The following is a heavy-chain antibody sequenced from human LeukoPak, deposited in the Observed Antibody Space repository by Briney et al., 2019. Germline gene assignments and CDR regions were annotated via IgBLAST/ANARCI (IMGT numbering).Heavy chain of an antibody. V-gene: IGHV3-30*02. CDR2: IRYDGSNK. CDR3: ATDTAEPDRITMVRGALDY. Sequence: GGSLRLSCAASGFTFSSYDMHWVRQAPGKGLEWVAFIRYDGSNKYYADSVKGRFTISRDNSKNTLYLQMNSLRSEDTAVYYCATDTAEPDRITMVRGALDYWGQGTLVTVSS. J-gene: IGHJ4*02. CDR1: GFTFSSYD. D-gene: IGHD3-10*01.